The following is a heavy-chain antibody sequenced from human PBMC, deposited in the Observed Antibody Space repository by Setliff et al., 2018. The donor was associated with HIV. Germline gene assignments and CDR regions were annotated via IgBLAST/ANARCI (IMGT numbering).Heavy chain of an antibody. CDR1: GVTFTTYS. D-gene: IGHD3-22*01. CDR2: IIPTIHEA. CDR3: ARGADASGYFYREYFQH. V-gene: IGHV1-69*13. J-gene: IGHJ1*01. Sequence: GSSVKVSCKTSGVTFTTYSITWVRQAPGQGLEWMGGIIPTIHEATYAQKFQGRVTITADESATTVYMEMSGLTSEDTAIYYCARGADASGYFYREYFQHWGQGTLVTVSS.